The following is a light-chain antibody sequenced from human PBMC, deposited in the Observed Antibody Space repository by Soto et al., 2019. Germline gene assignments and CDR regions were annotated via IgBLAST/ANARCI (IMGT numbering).Light chain of an antibody. V-gene: IGLV2-8*01. CDR2: EVS. CDR3: NSYAGSNIYV. CDR1: SSDVGGYNY. Sequence: QSVLTQPAYGSGSPGQSITISCTGTSSDVGGYNYVSWYQQHPGKAPKLMIYEVSNRPSGVPDRFSGSKSGNTASLTVSGLQAEDEAYYYCNSYAGSNIYVFGTGTKV. J-gene: IGLJ1*01.